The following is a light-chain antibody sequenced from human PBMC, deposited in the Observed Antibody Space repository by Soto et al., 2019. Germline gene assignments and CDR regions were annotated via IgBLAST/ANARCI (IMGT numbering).Light chain of an antibody. V-gene: IGLV1-40*01. Sequence: QPVLTQPPSISGAPGQSVTISCSGSSSNIGAGFAVHWYQHLPLTAPKLLIYGDDNRPSGVPARFSASKSGTSASLVITGLQAEDEGDYYCQSHDSDSWVFGGGTKVTVL. CDR3: QSHDSDSWV. J-gene: IGLJ3*02. CDR2: GDD. CDR1: SSNIGAGFA.